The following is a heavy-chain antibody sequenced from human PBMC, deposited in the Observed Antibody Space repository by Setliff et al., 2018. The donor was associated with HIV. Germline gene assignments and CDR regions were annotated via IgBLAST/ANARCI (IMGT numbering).Heavy chain of an antibody. D-gene: IGHD2-21*02. J-gene: IGHJ3*02. CDR3: ARLGGGCGGDCYYAFDI. V-gene: IGHV4-39*01. CDR1: GGSISSSSYY. CDR2: IYYSGST. Sequence: SETLSLTCTVSGGSISSSSYYWGWIRQPPGKGLEWIGSIYYSGSTYYNPSLKSRVTISVDTSKNQFSLKLSSVTAADTAAYYCARLGGGCGGDCYYAFDIWGQGTMVTVSS.